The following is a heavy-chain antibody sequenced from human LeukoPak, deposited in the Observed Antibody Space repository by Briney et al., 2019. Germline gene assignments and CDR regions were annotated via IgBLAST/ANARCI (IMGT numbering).Heavy chain of an antibody. V-gene: IGHV3-30*04. CDR3: AREKQSGGTPFDY. CDR1: GFAFTGHS. J-gene: IGHJ4*02. Sequence: TGGSLRLSCVASGFAFTGHSMHWVRQAPGKGLEWVAVVAHDEKTIFYADSLKGRFTVSRDNSKNTVYLQMNSLRDEDTAAYYCAREKQSGGTPFDYWGQGSLVTVSS. CDR2: VAHDEKTI. D-gene: IGHD1-26*01.